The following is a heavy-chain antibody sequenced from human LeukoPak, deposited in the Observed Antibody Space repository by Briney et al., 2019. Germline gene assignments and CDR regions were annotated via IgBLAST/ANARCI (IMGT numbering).Heavy chain of an antibody. CDR1: GGSISSYH. V-gene: IGHV4-59*01. D-gene: IGHD5-18*01. J-gene: IGHJ4*02. CDR2: IYYSGST. CDR3: AREASYGYVIWDY. Sequence: SETLSLTCTVSGGSISSYHWSWIRQPPGKGLEWIGYIYYSGSTNYNPSLKSRVTISVDTSKNQFSLKLNSVTAADTAVYYCAREASYGYVIWDYWGQGTLVTVS.